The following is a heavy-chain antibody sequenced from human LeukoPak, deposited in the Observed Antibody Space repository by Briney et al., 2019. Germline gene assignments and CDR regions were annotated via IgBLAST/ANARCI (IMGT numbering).Heavy chain of an antibody. CDR2: ITATSLHI. D-gene: IGHD4-23*01. CDR3: ARVRSVGGNPHAFNI. V-gene: IGHV3-21*01. J-gene: IGHJ3*02. Sequence: GGSLRLSCAVSGFTFSSYSMNWVRQAPGKGLEWVSAITATSLHIYYADSVKGRFTISRDNAKNSLYPQMNSLRVEDTALYYCARVRSVGGNPHAFNIWGQGTMVTVSS. CDR1: GFTFSSYS.